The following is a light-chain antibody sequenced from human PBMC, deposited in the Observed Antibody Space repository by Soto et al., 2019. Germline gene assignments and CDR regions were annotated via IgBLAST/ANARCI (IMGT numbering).Light chain of an antibody. Sequence: QSVLTQPPSVSAAPGQKVTISCSGSSANIGGNYVSWYQHIPGTAPKLVIYVRDKRPSEIPDRFSGSKSGTSATLDITGRRSGDEADYYCGAWDGRRSVVLFGGGTELTVL. CDR2: VRD. CDR1: SANIGGNY. CDR3: GAWDGRRSVVL. V-gene: IGLV1-51*01. J-gene: IGLJ2*01.